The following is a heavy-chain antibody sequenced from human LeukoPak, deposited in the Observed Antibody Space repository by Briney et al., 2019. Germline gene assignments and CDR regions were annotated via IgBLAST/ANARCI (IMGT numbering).Heavy chain of an antibody. D-gene: IGHD1-7*01. V-gene: IGHV1-69*05. J-gene: IGHJ5*02. Sequence: GASVKVSCKDSGGTFSSYAISWVRQAPGQGLEWMGGIIPIFGTANYAQKFQGRVTITTDESTSTAYMELSSLRSEDTAVYYCARDNYAGANWFDPWGQGTLVTVSS. CDR2: IIPIFGTA. CDR1: GGTFSSYA. CDR3: ARDNYAGANWFDP.